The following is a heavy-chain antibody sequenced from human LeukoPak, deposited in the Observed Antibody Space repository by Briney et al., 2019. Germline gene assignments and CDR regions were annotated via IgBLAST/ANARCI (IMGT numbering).Heavy chain of an antibody. J-gene: IGHJ4*02. CDR2: VNHSGST. V-gene: IGHV4-34*01. D-gene: IGHD6-6*01. Sequence: SETLSLTCAVYGGSFSGYYWSWIRQPPGKGLEWIGEVNHSGSTNYNPSLKSRVTISVDTSKNQFSLKLSSATAADTAVYYCAGDSSSSHWGQGTLVTVSS. CDR1: GGSFSGYY. CDR3: AGDSSSSH.